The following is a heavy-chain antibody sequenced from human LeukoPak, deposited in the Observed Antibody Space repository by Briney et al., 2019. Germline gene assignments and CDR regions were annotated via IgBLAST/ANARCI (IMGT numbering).Heavy chain of an antibody. J-gene: IGHJ4*02. CDR3: ARHSEQGLPTVTYRYYFDY. D-gene: IGHD4-17*01. Sequence: PSETLSLTCTVSGGSISSSSYYWGWIRQPPGKGLEWIGSIYYSGSTYYNPSLKSRVTISVDTSKNQFSLKLSSVTAADTAVYYCARHSEQGLPTVTYRYYFDYWGQGTLVTVSS. CDR1: GGSISSSSYY. V-gene: IGHV4-39*01. CDR2: IYYSGST.